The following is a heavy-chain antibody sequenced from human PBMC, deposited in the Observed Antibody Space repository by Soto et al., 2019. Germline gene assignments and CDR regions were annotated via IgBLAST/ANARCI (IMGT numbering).Heavy chain of an antibody. D-gene: IGHD5-12*01. CDR3: AKDIYRNSYGFDV. CDR2: MSNDGDRI. J-gene: IGHJ3*01. CDR1: GFIFSNYG. V-gene: IGHV3-23*01. Sequence: QLLESGGGSVQPGGSLRLSCVASGFIFSNYGMTWVRQAPGKGLEWVSGMSNDGDRIYYADSVRGRFTISRDNSKNTVFLHMNSLRAEDTALYYCAKDIYRNSYGFDVWGQGTMVTVS.